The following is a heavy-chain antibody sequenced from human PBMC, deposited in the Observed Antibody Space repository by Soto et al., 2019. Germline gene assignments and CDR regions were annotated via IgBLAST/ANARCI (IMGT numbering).Heavy chain of an antibody. CDR3: GIQRSGVVY. CDR2: INPNNGGT. J-gene: IGHJ4*02. V-gene: IGHV1-2*04. D-gene: IGHD2-15*01. Sequence: QVHLVQSGAEVKKPGASVRVSCKASGYSFTGNSMHWVRQAPGQGLEWMGWINPNNGGTNYAQRFRGWVTMTRDTSVSTAYMDLNRLKSDDTAVDYCGIQRSGVVYWGQGTLVTVSS. CDR1: GYSFTGNS.